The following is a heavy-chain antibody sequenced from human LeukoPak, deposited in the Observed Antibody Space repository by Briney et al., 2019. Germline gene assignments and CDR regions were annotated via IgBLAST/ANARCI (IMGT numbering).Heavy chain of an antibody. CDR1: KFTFMNYA. V-gene: IGHV3-53*01. CDR3: ASSIAAAGSPYYYYYGMDV. J-gene: IGHJ6*02. D-gene: IGHD6-13*01. Sequence: GGSLRLSCTASKFTFMNYAMHWVRQAPGKGLEWVSVIYSGGSTYYADSVKGRFTISRDNSKNTLCLQMNSLRAEDTAVYYCASSIAAAGSPYYYYYGMDVWGQGTTVTVSS. CDR2: IYSGGST.